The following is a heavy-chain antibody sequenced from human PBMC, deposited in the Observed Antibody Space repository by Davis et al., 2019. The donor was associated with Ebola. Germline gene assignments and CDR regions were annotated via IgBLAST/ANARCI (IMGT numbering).Heavy chain of an antibody. V-gene: IGHV4-34*01. J-gene: IGHJ4*02. Sequence: SETLSLTCAVYGGSFSGYYWSWIRQPPGKGLEWIGEINHSGSTNYNPSLKSRVTISVDTSKNQFSLKLSSVTAADTAVYYCARGPYSYYFDYWGQGTLVTVSP. CDR2: INHSGST. D-gene: IGHD2-15*01. CDR1: GGSFSGYY. CDR3: ARGPYSYYFDY.